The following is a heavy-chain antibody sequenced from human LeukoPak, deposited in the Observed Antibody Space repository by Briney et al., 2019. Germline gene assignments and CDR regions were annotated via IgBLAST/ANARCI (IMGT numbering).Heavy chain of an antibody. Sequence: SETLSLTCTVSGGSISSSSYYWGWIRQPPGKGLEWIGSIYYSGSTYYNPSLKSRVTISVGTSKNQFSLKLSSVTAADTAVYYCARRDRITLPAAPFDYWGQGTLVTVSS. CDR1: GGSISSSSYY. J-gene: IGHJ4*02. CDR2: IYYSGST. D-gene: IGHD2-2*01. V-gene: IGHV4-39*01. CDR3: ARRDRITLPAAPFDY.